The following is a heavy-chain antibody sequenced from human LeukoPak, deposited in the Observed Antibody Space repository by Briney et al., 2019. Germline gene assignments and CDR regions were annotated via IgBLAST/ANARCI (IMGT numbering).Heavy chain of an antibody. Sequence: ASVKVSCKASGGTFSSYAISWVRQATGQGLEWMGWMNPNSGNTGYAQKFQGRVTITRNTSISTAYMELSSLRSEDTAVYYCARSYYTAMVEAGFDYWGQGTLVTVSS. CDR2: MNPNSGNT. V-gene: IGHV1-8*03. CDR1: GGTFSSYA. CDR3: ARSYYTAMVEAGFDY. J-gene: IGHJ4*02. D-gene: IGHD5-18*01.